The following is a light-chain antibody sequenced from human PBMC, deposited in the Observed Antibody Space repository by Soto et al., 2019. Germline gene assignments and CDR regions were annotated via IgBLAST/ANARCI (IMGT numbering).Light chain of an antibody. V-gene: IGLV2-23*01. Sequence: QSVLTQPASVSGSPGQSITISCTGTSSDVGSYNLVSWYQQHPGKAPKLMIYEGSKRPSGVSNRFSGSKSGNTASLTISGLQAEDEAVYYCCSHEGRVPFGGGTKVTVL. CDR2: EGS. CDR1: SSDVGSYNL. J-gene: IGLJ2*01. CDR3: CSHEGRVP.